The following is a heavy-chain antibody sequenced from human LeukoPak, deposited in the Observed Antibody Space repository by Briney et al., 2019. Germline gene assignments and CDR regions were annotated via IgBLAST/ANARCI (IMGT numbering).Heavy chain of an antibody. CDR1: GFTFSSFG. D-gene: IGHD1-26*01. V-gene: IGHV3-33*01. Sequence: GRSLRLSCAASGFTFSSFGMHWVRQAPGKGLEWVAVIWYDGSNKYYADSVKGRFTISRDNSKNTLYLQMNSLRAEDTAVYYCARDPGGSYGPWGYYYGMDVWGQGTTVTVSS. J-gene: IGHJ6*02. CDR3: ARDPGGSYGPWGYYYGMDV. CDR2: IWYDGSNK.